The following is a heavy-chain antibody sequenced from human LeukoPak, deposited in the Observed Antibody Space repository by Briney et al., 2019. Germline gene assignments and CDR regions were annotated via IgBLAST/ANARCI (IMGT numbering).Heavy chain of an antibody. D-gene: IGHD6-19*01. CDR3: ASSSGWYGVDY. V-gene: IGHV4-34*01. CDR1: GGSFSGYY. Sequence: SETLSLTCAVYGGSFSGYYWSWIRQPPEKGLEWIGEINHSGSTNYNPSLKSRVTISVDTSKNQFSLKLSSVTAADTAVYYCASSSGWYGVDYWGQGTLVTVSS. CDR2: INHSGST. J-gene: IGHJ4*02.